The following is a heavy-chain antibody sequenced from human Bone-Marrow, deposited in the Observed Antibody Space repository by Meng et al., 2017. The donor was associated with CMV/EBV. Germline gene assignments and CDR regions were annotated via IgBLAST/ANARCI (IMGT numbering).Heavy chain of an antibody. CDR3: ARGGVVPTASAFNI. CDR2: INPNSGGT. V-gene: IGHV1-2*02. CDR1: GYTFTDYY. J-gene: IGHJ3*02. Sequence: ASVKVSCKTSGYTFTDYYIYWVRQAPGQGLEWMGWINPNSGGTSYAQKFQDRVTMTRDTSISTAYMAVSRLRSDDTAVYYCARGGVVPTASAFNIWGQGTRVTVSS. D-gene: IGHD2-2*01.